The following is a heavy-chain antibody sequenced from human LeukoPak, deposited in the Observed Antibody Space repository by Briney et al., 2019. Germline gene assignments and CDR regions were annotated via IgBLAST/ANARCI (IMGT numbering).Heavy chain of an antibody. J-gene: IGHJ4*02. CDR3: ATPAHGYSYGYYFDY. Sequence: ASVKVSCKASGYTFTSYGISWVRQAPGKGLEWMGWISGYNGNTNYAQKLQGRVTMTTDTSTSTVYMELRSLRSDDTAVYYCATPAHGYSYGYYFDYWGQGTLVTVSS. D-gene: IGHD5-18*01. V-gene: IGHV1-18*01. CDR2: ISGYNGNT. CDR1: GYTFTSYG.